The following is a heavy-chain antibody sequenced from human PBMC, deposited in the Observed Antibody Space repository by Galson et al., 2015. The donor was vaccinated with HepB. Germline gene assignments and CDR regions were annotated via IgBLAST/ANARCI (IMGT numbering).Heavy chain of an antibody. CDR3: ARVGVRVAINYYGLDV. V-gene: IGHV1-2*06. D-gene: IGHD3-10*01. J-gene: IGHJ6*02. Sequence: SCKASGYPFTAYYIHWVRQAPGQGLQWLGRINPNSGGSNYAEKFQGKVTMTRDMSINTAYMELRRLRSDDTAVYFCARVGVRVAINYYGLDVWGQGTTVTVSS. CDR2: INPNSGGS. CDR1: GYPFTAYY.